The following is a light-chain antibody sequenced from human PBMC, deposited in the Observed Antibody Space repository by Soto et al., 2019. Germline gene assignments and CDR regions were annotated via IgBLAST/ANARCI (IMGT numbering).Light chain of an antibody. CDR1: SSDVGCYNY. Sequence: QSALTQPAPVSGSPVQSITISCTGTSSDVGCYNYVSWYQQQSGKAPKLMIHEVSNRPSGVYNRFSGSKSGNTASLTISGLQAEDAADYYCSSYTSSRAYVFGIGTKVTVL. J-gene: IGLJ1*01. CDR2: EVS. V-gene: IGLV2-14*01. CDR3: SSYTSSRAYV.